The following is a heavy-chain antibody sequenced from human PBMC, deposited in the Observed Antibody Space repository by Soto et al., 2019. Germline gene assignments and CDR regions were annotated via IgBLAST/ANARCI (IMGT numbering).Heavy chain of an antibody. D-gene: IGHD6-6*01. CDR2: VYRTGTA. Sequence: QVQLQESGPGLVKPSGTLSLTCAVSGDSISSTNWWSWVRQPPGKGLEWIGQVYRTGTANYNPSLKSRVTISLDKSKNKFSLNVNSVNAADTAVYYCARVSKYYYNALDVWGQGTTVTVSS. CDR1: GDSISSTNW. CDR3: ARVSKYYYNALDV. J-gene: IGHJ6*02. V-gene: IGHV4-4*02.